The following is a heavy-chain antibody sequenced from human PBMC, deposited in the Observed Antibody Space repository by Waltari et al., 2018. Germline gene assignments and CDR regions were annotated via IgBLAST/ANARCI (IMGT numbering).Heavy chain of an antibody. D-gene: IGHD2-15*01. V-gene: IGHV4-38-2*01. CDR3: ARKVVPARYGMDV. Sequence: QVQLQESGPGLVKPSETLSLTCAVSGYSISSGYYWGWIRQPPGKGLEWIGSIYHSGSTYYNPSLKSRVTISVDTSKNQFSLKLSSVTAADTAVYYCARKVVPARYGMDVWGQGTTVTVSS. CDR2: IYHSGST. CDR1: GYSISSGYY. J-gene: IGHJ6*02.